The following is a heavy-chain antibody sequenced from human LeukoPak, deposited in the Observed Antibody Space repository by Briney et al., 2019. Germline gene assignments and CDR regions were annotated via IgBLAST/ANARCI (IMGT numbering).Heavy chain of an antibody. Sequence: GGSLRLSCSASGFTFTDYYMSWIRQAPGKGLEWVSYISPSGTVIYYGDSVKGRFTISRDNAKKSLYLQMNCLRAEDTAVYYCARDLDSSSWYYFDYWGQGTLVAVSS. D-gene: IGHD6-13*01. V-gene: IGHV3-11*01. CDR3: ARDLDSSSWYYFDY. CDR2: ISPSGTVI. CDR1: GFTFTDYY. J-gene: IGHJ4*02.